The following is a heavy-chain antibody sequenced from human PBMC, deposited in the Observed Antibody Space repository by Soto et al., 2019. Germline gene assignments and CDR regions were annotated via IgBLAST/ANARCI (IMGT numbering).Heavy chain of an antibody. CDR3: TKANRYCSGANCFTFDY. Sequence: PGGSLRLSCTASGFTFSNYAMSWVRQAPGKGLKWVSTFSSGGGGTYYADSVKGRFTISRDNSKNTLSLQMNSLRAEDTAVYYCTKANRYCSGANCFTFDYWGLGTLVTVSS. V-gene: IGHV3-23*01. CDR2: FSSGGGGT. D-gene: IGHD2-15*01. CDR1: GFTFSNYA. J-gene: IGHJ4*02.